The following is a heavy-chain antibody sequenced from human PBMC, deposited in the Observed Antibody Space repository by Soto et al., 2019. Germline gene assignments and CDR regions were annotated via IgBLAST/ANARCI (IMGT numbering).Heavy chain of an antibody. D-gene: IGHD3-9*01. V-gene: IGHV3-15*01. CDR3: TTEEGPDFDWLLALPAFEI. CDR2: IKSKTDGGTT. Sequence: GGSLRLSCAASGFTFRNAWMSWVRQAPGKGLEWVGRIKSKTDGGTTDYAAPVKGRFTISRDDSKNTLYLQMNSLKTEDTAVYYCTTEEGPDFDWLLALPAFEIWGQETMDTVSS. CDR1: GFTFRNAW. J-gene: IGHJ3*02.